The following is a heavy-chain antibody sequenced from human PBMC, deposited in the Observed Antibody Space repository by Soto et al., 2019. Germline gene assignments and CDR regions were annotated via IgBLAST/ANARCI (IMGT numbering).Heavy chain of an antibody. J-gene: IGHJ6*02. Sequence: ASVKVSCKASGYTFTSYYMHWVRQAPGQGLEWMGIINPSGGSTSYAQKFQGRVTMTRDTSTSTVYMELSSLRSEDTAVYYCARDYGSGSPPYYGLDVWGQGTTVTVSS. D-gene: IGHD3-10*01. CDR2: INPSGGST. CDR3: ARDYGSGSPPYYGLDV. CDR1: GYTFTSYY. V-gene: IGHV1-46*01.